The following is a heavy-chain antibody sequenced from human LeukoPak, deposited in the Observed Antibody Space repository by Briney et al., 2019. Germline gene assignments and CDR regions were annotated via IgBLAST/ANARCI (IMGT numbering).Heavy chain of an antibody. CDR2: ISGSGGST. V-gene: IGHV3-23*01. CDR1: GFTFSSYA. CDR3: AKRELGYCANGVCPYGMDV. D-gene: IGHD2-8*01. J-gene: IGHJ6*02. Sequence: PGGSLRLSCAASGFTFSSYAMSWVRQAPGKGLEWVSAISGSGGSTYYADSVKGRFTISRDNSKNTLYLQMNSLRAEDTAVYYCAKRELGYCANGVCPYGMDVWGQGTTVTVSS.